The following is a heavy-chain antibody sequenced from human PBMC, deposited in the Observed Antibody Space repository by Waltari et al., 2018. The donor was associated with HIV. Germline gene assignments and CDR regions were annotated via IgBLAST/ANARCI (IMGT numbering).Heavy chain of an antibody. Sequence: QVQLVESGGGVVQPGRSLRLSCAASGFTFSSYGMHWVRQAPGKGLEWVAVISYDGSNKYYADSVKSRFTISRDNSKNTLYLQMNSLRAEDTAVYYCAKGGSGYYYPNYWGQGTLVTVSS. J-gene: IGHJ4*02. CDR2: ISYDGSNK. V-gene: IGHV3-30*18. CDR1: GFTFSSYG. D-gene: IGHD3-22*01. CDR3: AKGGSGYYYPNY.